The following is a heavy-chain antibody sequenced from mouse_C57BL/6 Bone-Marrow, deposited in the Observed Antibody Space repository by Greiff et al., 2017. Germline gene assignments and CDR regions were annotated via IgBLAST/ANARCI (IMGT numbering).Heavy chain of an antibody. V-gene: IGHV5-4*01. D-gene: IGHD1-1*01. CDR3: AREHYASSRDV. CDR2: ISDGGSYT. CDR1: GFTFSSYA. J-gene: IGHJ1*03. Sequence: EVKLVESGGGLVKPGGSLKLSCAASGFTFSSYAMSWVRQTPEKRLEWVATISDGGSYTYYPDNVKGRFTISRDNAKNNLYLQMSHLKSEDTAMYYCAREHYASSRDVWGTGTTVTVSS.